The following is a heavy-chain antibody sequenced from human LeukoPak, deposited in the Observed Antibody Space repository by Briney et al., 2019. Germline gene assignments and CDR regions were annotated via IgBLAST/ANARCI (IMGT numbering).Heavy chain of an antibody. J-gene: IGHJ4*02. D-gene: IGHD6-19*01. CDR3: AKKASWSSGWVDY. V-gene: IGHV3-30*18. CDR2: ISYDGSNK. CDR1: GFTFSSYG. Sequence: GRSLRLYCAASGFTFSSYGMHWVRQAPGKGLEWVAVISYDGSNKYYADSVKGRFTISRDNSKNTLYLQMNSLRAEDTAVYYCAKKASWSSGWVDYWGQGTLVTVSS.